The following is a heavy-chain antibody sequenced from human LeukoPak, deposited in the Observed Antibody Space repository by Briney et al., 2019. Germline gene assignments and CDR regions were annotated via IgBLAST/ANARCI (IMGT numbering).Heavy chain of an antibody. J-gene: IGHJ4*02. D-gene: IGHD6-13*01. V-gene: IGHV4-31*03. CDR2: IYYSGST. CDR3: ARVGIAAAETFDY. CDR1: GGSISSGGYY. Sequence: SQTLSLTCTVSGGSISSGGYYWSWIRQHPGKGLEWIGYIYYSGSTYYNPSLKSRVTISVDTSKNQFSLKLSPMTAADTAVYYCARVGIAAAETFDYWGQGTLVTVSS.